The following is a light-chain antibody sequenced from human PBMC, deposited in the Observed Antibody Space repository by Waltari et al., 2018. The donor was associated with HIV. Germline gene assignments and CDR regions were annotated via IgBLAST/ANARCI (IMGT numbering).Light chain of an antibody. Sequence: IMWAQSPATRSLSPGGRATLACRASQRIGSSLAWYQQHPGRDPMRLIDDASHRATGSPARFSRSGSGTDFTLTISSLEPEDFAVYYCQQRSNRPPKYTFGQGTQLEIQ. CDR1: QRIGSS. CDR2: DAS. CDR3: QQRSNRPPKYT. V-gene: IGKV3-11*01. J-gene: IGKJ2*01.